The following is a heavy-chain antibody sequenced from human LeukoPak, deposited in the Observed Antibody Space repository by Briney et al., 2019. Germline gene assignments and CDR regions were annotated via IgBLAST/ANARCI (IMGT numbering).Heavy chain of an antibody. Sequence: ASVKVSCKASGYTFTGYYMHWVRQAPGQGLEWMGWINPSSGDTSNAQKFQDRVTMTRDTSISTAYMELSRLRSDDTAVYYCAKVRVYGNSGYPLDCWGQGTLVTVSS. CDR2: INPSSGDT. CDR1: GYTFTGYY. V-gene: IGHV1-2*02. D-gene: IGHD3-22*01. CDR3: AKVRVYGNSGYPLDC. J-gene: IGHJ4*02.